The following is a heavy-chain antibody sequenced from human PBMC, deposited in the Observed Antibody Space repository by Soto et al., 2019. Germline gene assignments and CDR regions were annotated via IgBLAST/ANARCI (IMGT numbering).Heavy chain of an antibody. D-gene: IGHD3-9*01. J-gene: IGHJ4*02. CDR3: ARDTVRYFYWSFQFDY. V-gene: IGHV3-7*01. CDR1: GFTFSSYW. Sequence: EVQLVESGGGLVQPGGCLRLSCAASGFTFSSYWMSWVRQAPGKGLEWVANIKQDGSEKYYVDSVKGRFTISRHNAKNALYLKMNSLRAEDTAVYYCARDTVRYFYWSFQFDYWCQGTLVTVSS. CDR2: IKQDGSEK.